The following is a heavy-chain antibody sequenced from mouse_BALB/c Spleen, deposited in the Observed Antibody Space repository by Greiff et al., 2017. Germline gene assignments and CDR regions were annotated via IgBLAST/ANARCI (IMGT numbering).Heavy chain of an antibody. Sequence: EVHLVESGGGLVKPGGSLKLSCAASGFTFSDYYMYWVRQTPEKRLEWVATISDGGSYTYYPDSVKGRFTISRDNAKNNLYLQMSSLKSEDTAMYYCARDPYGSSRAMDYWGQGTSVTVSS. CDR3: ARDPYGSSRAMDY. V-gene: IGHV5-4*02. CDR1: GFTFSDYY. CDR2: ISDGGSYT. D-gene: IGHD1-1*01. J-gene: IGHJ4*01.